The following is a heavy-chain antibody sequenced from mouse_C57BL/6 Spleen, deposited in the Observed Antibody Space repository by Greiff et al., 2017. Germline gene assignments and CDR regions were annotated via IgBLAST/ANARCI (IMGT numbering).Heavy chain of an antibody. CDR2: IYPGDGDT. CDR3: ASSTVVASLYYYAMDY. V-gene: IGHV1-82*01. CDR1: GYAFSSSW. J-gene: IGHJ4*01. D-gene: IGHD1-1*01. Sequence: VQLQESGPELVKPGASVKISCKASGYAFSSSWMNWVKQRPGKGLEWIGRIYPGDGDTNYNGKFKGKATLTADKSSSTAYMQLSSLTSEDSAVYFCASSTVVASLYYYAMDYWGQGTSVTVSS.